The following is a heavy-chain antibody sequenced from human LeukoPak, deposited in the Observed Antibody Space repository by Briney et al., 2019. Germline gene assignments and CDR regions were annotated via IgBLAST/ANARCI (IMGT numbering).Heavy chain of an antibody. D-gene: IGHD4-23*01. CDR1: GFTFSSYS. V-gene: IGHV3-48*01. CDR3: ARVDYGGFNFDY. J-gene: IGHJ4*02. Sequence: SGGSLRLSCAASGFTFSSYSMNWVRQAPGKGLEWVSYISGSSGSIYYADSVRGRFTISRDNARNSLSLQMNSLRAEDTAVYYCARVDYGGFNFDYWGQGTLVTVST. CDR2: ISGSSGSI.